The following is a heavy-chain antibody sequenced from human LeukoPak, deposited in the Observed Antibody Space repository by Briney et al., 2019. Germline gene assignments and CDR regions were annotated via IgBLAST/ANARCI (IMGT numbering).Heavy chain of an antibody. CDR2: IYYDGSNQ. D-gene: IGHD4/OR15-4a*01. CDR3: AKDYGATGYYRGGFFDY. J-gene: IGHJ4*02. CDR1: GFTFSHTG. V-gene: IGHV3-33*06. Sequence: GGSLRLSCAASGFTFSHTGIHWVRQAPGKGLEWVALIYYDGSNQFYADSVKGRFTISRDNSKNTVFLHLNSLRDEDTAVYFCAKDYGATGYYRGGFFDYWGQGALVTVSS.